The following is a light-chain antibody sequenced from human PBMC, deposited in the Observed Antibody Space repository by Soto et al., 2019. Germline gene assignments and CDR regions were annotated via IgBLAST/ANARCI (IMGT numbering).Light chain of an antibody. J-gene: IGLJ7*01. Sequence: QPVLTQPASLSASPGASASLTCTLRSGIDVASYTIYWYQQKPGSPPQYLLRYNSDSNKHQGSGVSSRFSGSKDASANAGILLISGLQSEDEADYYCLIWHSSAYVFGTGTQLTVL. CDR1: SGIDVASYT. V-gene: IGLV5-45*01. CDR3: LIWHSSAYV. CDR2: YNSDSNK.